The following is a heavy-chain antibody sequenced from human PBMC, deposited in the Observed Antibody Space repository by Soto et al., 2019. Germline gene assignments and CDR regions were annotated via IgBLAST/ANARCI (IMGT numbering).Heavy chain of an antibody. V-gene: IGHV4-39*01. CDR1: GGSISSSSYY. CDR2: IYYSGST. D-gene: IGHD3-22*01. Sequence: QLQLQESGPGLVKPSETLSLTCTVSGGSISSSSYYWGWIRQPPGKGLEWIGSIYYSGSTYYNPSLTSRVTISVDTSKNQFSLKLSSVTAADTAVYYCARRYYYDSSGYSPPYYFDYWGQGTLVTVSS. J-gene: IGHJ4*02. CDR3: ARRYYYDSSGYSPPYYFDY.